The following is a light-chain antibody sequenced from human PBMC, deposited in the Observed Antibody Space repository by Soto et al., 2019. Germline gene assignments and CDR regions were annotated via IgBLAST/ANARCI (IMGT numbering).Light chain of an antibody. CDR2: EVN. V-gene: IGLV2-8*01. J-gene: IGLJ2*01. Sequence: QSALTQPPSASGSPGQSVTISCTGTSSDVGGYKYVSWYQQHPGKAPKLIIYEVNKRPSWVPDLFSGSKSGNTASLTVSGLQAEDEGGYYCSSYAGSNVVVFGGGTKVTVL. CDR1: SSDVGGYKY. CDR3: SSYAGSNVVV.